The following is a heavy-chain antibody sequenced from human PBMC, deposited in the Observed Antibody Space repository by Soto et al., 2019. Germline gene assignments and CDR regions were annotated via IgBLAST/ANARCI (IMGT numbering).Heavy chain of an antibody. J-gene: IGHJ4*02. CDR1: GFTFSNAW. V-gene: IGHV3-15*01. D-gene: IGHD5-18*01. CDR2: IKSKTDGGTT. CDR3: ATGGNSYGYMRY. Sequence: EVQLVESGGGLVKPGGSLRLSCAASGFTFSNAWMSWVRQAPGKGLEWVGRIKSKTDGGTTDYAAPVKGRFTISRDDSKNTRYLQRTSLKTEDTAVYYCATGGNSYGYMRYWGQGTLVTVSS.